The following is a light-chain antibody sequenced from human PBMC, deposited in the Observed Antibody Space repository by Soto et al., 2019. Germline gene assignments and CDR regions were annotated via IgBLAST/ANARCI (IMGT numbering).Light chain of an antibody. CDR3: QKYGSSPLT. J-gene: IGKJ5*01. CDR2: CAS. V-gene: IGKV3-20*01. Sequence: EIVLTQSPGTLSLSPGERATLSCRASQSVSSSYLAWYQQKPGQAPRLLIYCASSRATGIPDRFSGSGSGTDFTLTISRLEPEDFAVYYCQKYGSSPLTFGQGTRLEIK. CDR1: QSVSSSY.